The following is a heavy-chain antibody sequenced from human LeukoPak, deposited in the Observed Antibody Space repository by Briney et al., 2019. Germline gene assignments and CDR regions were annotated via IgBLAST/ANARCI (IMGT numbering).Heavy chain of an antibody. CDR3: ARATSAYYYPDAFDI. Sequence: GGSLRLSCAASGFTFSRYAMHWVRQAPGKGLEWVANIKQDGSEKYYVDSVKGRFTISRDNAKNSLYLQMSSLRAEDTAVYYCARATSAYYYPDAFDIWGQGTMVTVSS. J-gene: IGHJ3*02. CDR2: IKQDGSEK. CDR1: GFTFSRYA. D-gene: IGHD3-22*01. V-gene: IGHV3-7*03.